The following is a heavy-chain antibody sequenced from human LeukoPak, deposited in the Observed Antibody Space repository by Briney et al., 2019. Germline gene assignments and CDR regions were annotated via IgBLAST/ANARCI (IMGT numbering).Heavy chain of an antibody. CDR3: ARQYYDNTGHYYSAY. J-gene: IGHJ4*02. CDR1: GGSITGSSYY. Sequence: PSETLSLTCTVSGGSITGSSYYWGWIRQPPGKGLEWIGSMYYSGSTYYKTSLKSRVTISADTSENEFSLELSSVTAADTAVYYCARQYYDNTGHYYSAYWGQGTLVTVSS. CDR2: MYYSGST. V-gene: IGHV4-39*01. D-gene: IGHD3-22*01.